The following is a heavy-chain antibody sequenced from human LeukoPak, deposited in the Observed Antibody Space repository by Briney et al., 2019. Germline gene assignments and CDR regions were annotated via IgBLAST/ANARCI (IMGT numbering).Heavy chain of an antibody. CDR3: ARVVSSSWTGYYYGMDV. D-gene: IGHD6-13*01. CDR1: GFIFSNYW. J-gene: IGHJ6*02. V-gene: IGHV3-74*01. Sequence: PGGSLRLSCAGSGFIFSNYWMHWVRQAPGKGLEWVSRINTDGSSTSYADSLKGRFTISRDNAKNTLYLQMNSLRAEDTAVYYCARVVSSSWTGYYYGMDVWGQGTTVTVSS. CDR2: INTDGSST.